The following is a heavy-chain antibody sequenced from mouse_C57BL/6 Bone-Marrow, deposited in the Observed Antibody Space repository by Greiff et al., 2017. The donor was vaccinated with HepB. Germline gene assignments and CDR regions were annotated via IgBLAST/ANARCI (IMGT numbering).Heavy chain of an antibody. J-gene: IGHJ1*03. CDR2: IYWDDDK. Sequence: QVTLKESGPGILQSSQTLSLTCSFSGFSLSTSGMGVSWIRQPSGKGLEWLAHIYWDDDKRYNPSLKSRLTISKDTSRNQVFLKITSVDTADTATYYCARRRPSWYSNLYWYFDVWGTGTTVTVSS. CDR3: ARRRPSWYSNLYWYFDV. D-gene: IGHD2-5*01. V-gene: IGHV8-12*01. CDR1: GFSLSTSGMG.